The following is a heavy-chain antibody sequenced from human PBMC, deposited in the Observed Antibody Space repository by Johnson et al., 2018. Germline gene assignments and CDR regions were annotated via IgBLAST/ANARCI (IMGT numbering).Heavy chain of an antibody. CDR1: GFTFDDYA. J-gene: IGHJ3*02. V-gene: IGHV3-23*04. CDR3: AKGRPYEAFDGFDI. CDR2: ISGSGGNT. Sequence: VQLVQSGGGVVRHGGSLRLSCAASGFTFDDYAMHWVRQAPGTGLAWVSGISGSGGNTYYADAVKGRFTISRGNSKNTLYLQMNSLRGEDTAVYYCAKGRPYEAFDGFDIWGQGTMVTVSS. D-gene: IGHD5-12*01.